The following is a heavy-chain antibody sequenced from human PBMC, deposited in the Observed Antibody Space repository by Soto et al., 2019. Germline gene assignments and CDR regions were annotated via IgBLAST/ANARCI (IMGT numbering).Heavy chain of an antibody. D-gene: IGHD2-21*01. CDR3: VRGGFRIADYYFGMDV. CDR1: GFTLSSHN. CDR2: ISRTTGYT. Sequence: PGGSLRLSCAASGFTLSSHNMNWVRQTPGKGLEYVSSISRTTGYTKYADSVKGRFLISRDNAENSVYLQMNSLRADDTGVYYCVRGGFRIADYYFGMDVWGQGTTVTVSS. V-gene: IGHV3-21*03. J-gene: IGHJ6*02.